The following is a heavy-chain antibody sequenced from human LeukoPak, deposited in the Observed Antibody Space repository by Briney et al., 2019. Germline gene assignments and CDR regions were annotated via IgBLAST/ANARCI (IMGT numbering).Heavy chain of an antibody. V-gene: IGHV4-59*01. D-gene: IGHD6-19*01. Sequence: PSETLSLTCTVPGGSISGDYWSWIRQPPGKGLEWIGYISYSATTNYNPSLKSRVSFSIDTSKNQFSLKLTSVSAADTAVYFCATSHSSGWFDYWGQGTLVSVSS. J-gene: IGHJ4*02. CDR3: ATSHSSGWFDY. CDR1: GGSISGDY. CDR2: ISYSATT.